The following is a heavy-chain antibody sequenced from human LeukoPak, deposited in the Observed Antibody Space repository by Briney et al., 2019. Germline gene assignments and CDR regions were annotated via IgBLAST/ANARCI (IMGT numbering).Heavy chain of an antibody. J-gene: IGHJ4*02. CDR1: GYTFTGYY. CDR3: ATEYSSGWYYFDY. V-gene: IGHV1-2*02. CDR2: INPNSGGT. D-gene: IGHD6-19*01. Sequence: ASVKVSCKASGYTFTGYYMHWVRQAPGQGLEWMGWINPNSGGTNYAQKFQGRVTMTRDTSISTAYMELSRLRSDDTAVYYCATEYSSGWYYFDYWGQGTLVTVSS.